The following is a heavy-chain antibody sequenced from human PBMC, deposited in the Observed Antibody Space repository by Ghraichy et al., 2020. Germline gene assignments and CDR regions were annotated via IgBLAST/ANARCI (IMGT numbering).Heavy chain of an antibody. CDR1: GYTFTGYY. CDR3: ARASGDYYDSSGSAFDI. V-gene: IGHV1-2*04. CDR2: INPNSGGT. J-gene: IGHJ3*02. D-gene: IGHD3-22*01. Sequence: ASVKVSCKASGYTFTGYYMHWVRRAPGQGLEWMGWINPNSGGTNYAQKFQGWVTMTRDTSISTAYMELSRLRSDDTAVYYCARASGDYYDSSGSAFDIWGQGTMVTVSS.